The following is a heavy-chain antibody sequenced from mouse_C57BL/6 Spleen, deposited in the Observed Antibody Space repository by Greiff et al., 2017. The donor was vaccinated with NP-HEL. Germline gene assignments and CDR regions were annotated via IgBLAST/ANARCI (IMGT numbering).Heavy chain of an antibody. V-gene: IGHV1-18*01. CDR2: INPNNGGT. CDR3: ARSDYYGSSGYFGV. J-gene: IGHJ1*03. CDR1: GYTFTDYN. D-gene: IGHD1-1*01. Sequence: EVKLQESGPELVKPGASVKIPCKASGYTFTDYNMDWVKQSHGKSLEWIGDINPNNGGTIYNQKFKGKATLTVDKSSSTAYMELRSLTSEDTAVYYCARSDYYGSSGYFGVWGTGTTVTVAS.